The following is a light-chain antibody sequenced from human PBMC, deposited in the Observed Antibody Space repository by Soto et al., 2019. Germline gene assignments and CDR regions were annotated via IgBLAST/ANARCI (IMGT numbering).Light chain of an antibody. CDR3: SSYTSSSTYV. J-gene: IGLJ1*01. V-gene: IGLV2-14*03. CDR2: DIS. Sequence: QSVLTQPASVSGSPGQSITISCTGTSSDVGGYNYVSWYQHHPGKAPKLMIYDISNRPSGVFNRFSGSKSGNTASLTISGLQAEDEADYYCSSYTSSSTYVFGTGTKATVL. CDR1: SSDVGGYNY.